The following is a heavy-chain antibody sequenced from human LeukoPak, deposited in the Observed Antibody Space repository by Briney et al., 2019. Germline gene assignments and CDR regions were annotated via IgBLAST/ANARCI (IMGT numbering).Heavy chain of an antibody. Sequence: SETLSLTCTVSGGSISSSSYYWGWVRQPPGKGLEWIGSIYYSGSTYYNPSLKSRVTISVDTSKNQFSLKLSSVTAADTAVYYCALKDTAMVTDAFDIWGQGTMVTVSS. J-gene: IGHJ3*02. V-gene: IGHV4-39*07. CDR3: ALKDTAMVTDAFDI. CDR1: GGSISSSSYY. D-gene: IGHD5-18*01. CDR2: IYYSGST.